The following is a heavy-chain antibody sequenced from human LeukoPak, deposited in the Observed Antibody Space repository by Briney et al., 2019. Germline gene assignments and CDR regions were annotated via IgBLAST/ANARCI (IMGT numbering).Heavy chain of an antibody. J-gene: IGHJ4*02. CDR3: ARVGRAFTARSSFFDY. D-gene: IGHD6-6*01. CDR2: INPNSGGT. CDR1: GYTFSGYY. Sequence: ASVKVSCKASGYTFSGYYMHWVRQAPGQGLEWMGWINPNSGGTNYAQKFQGWGTMTRDTSISTAYMELIRLRSADTAVYYCARVGRAFTARSSFFDYWGQGTLVTVSS. V-gene: IGHV1-2*04.